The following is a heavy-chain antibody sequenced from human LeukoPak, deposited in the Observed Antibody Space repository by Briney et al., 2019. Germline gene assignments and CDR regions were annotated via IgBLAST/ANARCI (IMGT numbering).Heavy chain of an antibody. Sequence: PSETLSLTCTVSGGSISSGDYYWSWIRQPPGKGLEWIGYIYYSGSTHYNPSLKSRVTISVDTSKNQFSLKLSSVTAADTAVYYCARGYCTNGVCYGYYFDYWGQGTLVTVSS. CDR3: ARGYCTNGVCYGYYFDY. J-gene: IGHJ4*02. D-gene: IGHD2-8*01. V-gene: IGHV4-30-4*01. CDR2: IYYSGST. CDR1: GGSISSGDYY.